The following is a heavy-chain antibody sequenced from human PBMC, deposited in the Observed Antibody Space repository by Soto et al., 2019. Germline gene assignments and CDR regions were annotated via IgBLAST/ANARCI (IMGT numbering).Heavy chain of an antibody. V-gene: IGHV3-23*01. CDR3: AKAGYSNYELRGMDV. CDR1: GFTFSSYA. D-gene: IGHD4-4*01. CDR2: ISGSGGST. Sequence: QPGVSLRLSCAASGFTFSSYALISVRQAPGKGLEWVSAISGSGGSTYYADSVKGRFTISRDNSKNTLYLQMNSLRAEDTAVYYCAKAGYSNYELRGMDVWGQGTTVTVSS. J-gene: IGHJ6*02.